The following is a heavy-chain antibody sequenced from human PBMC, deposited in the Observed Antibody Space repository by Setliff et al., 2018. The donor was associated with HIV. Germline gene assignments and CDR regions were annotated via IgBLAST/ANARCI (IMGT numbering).Heavy chain of an antibody. J-gene: IGHJ3*02. V-gene: IGHV1-46*01. CDR1: GYTFTDYS. CDR2: INPTGGST. CDR3: ASAGAWQRNALDI. D-gene: IGHD5-12*01. Sequence: GASVKVSCKSSGYTFTDYSMHWVRQAPGQGLEWMGVINPTGGSTRNTQKFQGRVAMTRDTSTSTVYMELSSLRSEDTAVYYCASAGAWQRNALDIWGQGTMVTVSS.